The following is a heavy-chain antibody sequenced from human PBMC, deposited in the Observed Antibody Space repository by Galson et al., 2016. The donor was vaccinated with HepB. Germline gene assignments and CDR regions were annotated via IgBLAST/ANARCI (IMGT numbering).Heavy chain of an antibody. CDR1: GGSISSGGDY. Sequence: TLSLTCTVSGGSISSGGDYWNWIRQHPGKGLEWIGYVSDSGNTFYHPSLKSRVTISVDTSKNQFSLRLTSVTAADTAVYYCARGRDIQMYYYHALDVWGQGTSVAVSS. J-gene: IGHJ6*02. D-gene: IGHD5-12*01. V-gene: IGHV4-31*03. CDR2: VSDSGNT. CDR3: ARGRDIQMYYYHALDV.